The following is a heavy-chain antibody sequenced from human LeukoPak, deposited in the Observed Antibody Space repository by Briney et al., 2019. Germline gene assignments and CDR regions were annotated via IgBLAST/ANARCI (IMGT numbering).Heavy chain of an antibody. CDR1: GFTFSSYW. J-gene: IGHJ4*02. V-gene: IGHV3-7*03. CDR3: ASAMVRGVIRSDY. D-gene: IGHD3-10*01. Sequence: GGSLRLSCVASGFTFSSYWMSWVRQTPGKGLEWVANIKQDGSEKNYVDSVKGRFTISRDNAKNSLYLQMNSLRADDTAVYYCASAMVRGVIRSDYWGQGTLVTVSS. CDR2: IKQDGSEK.